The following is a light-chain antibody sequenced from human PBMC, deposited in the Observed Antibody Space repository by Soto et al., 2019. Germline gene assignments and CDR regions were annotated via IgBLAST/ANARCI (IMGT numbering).Light chain of an antibody. CDR2: TAS. V-gene: IGKV1-9*01. CDR1: EGISSY. CDR3: LQLKRYPLT. Sequence: IQLTQSPSSLSASVGDRVAITCRASEGISSYLAWYQKKPGKVPKLLIDTASTLQNGVPSRFSGSGSGTDFTLSISSLRPEDFATYYCLQLKRYPLTFGGGTRVEIK. J-gene: IGKJ4*01.